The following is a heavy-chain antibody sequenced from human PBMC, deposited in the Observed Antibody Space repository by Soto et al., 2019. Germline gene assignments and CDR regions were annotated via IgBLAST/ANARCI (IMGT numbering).Heavy chain of an antibody. CDR2: ISYDGINQ. CDR3: AKDRCSGGTCSSFDY. V-gene: IGHV3-30*18. CDR1: GFTFSSYG. D-gene: IGHD2-15*01. Sequence: GGSLRLSCVASGFTFSSYGTHWVRQAPGKGLEWVAAISYDGINQYYADSVKGRFTISRDNSKNTLYLQMNSLRADDTAVYYCAKDRCSGGTCSSFDYWGQGTVVTVS. J-gene: IGHJ4*02.